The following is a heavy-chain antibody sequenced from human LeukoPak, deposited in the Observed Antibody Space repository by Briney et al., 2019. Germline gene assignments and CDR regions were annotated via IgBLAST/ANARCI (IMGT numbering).Heavy chain of an antibody. CDR1: GGSISSYY. CDR2: IYYSGSA. V-gene: IGHV4-59*03. D-gene: IGHD4-11*01. CDR3: AGRSNYFFDY. J-gene: IGHJ4*02. Sequence: SETLSLTCTVSGGSISSYYWSWIRQPPGKGLEWIGYIYYSGSANYNPSLKSRVTISVDTSKNQFPLKVNSVTAADTAVYYCAGRSNYFFDYWGQGTLVTVSS.